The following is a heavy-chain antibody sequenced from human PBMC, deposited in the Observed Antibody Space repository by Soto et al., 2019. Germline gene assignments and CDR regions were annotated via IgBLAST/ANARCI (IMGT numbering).Heavy chain of an antibody. V-gene: IGHV3-23*01. CDR1: GFTFSSYA. CDR3: ATLLGYCSGGSCYDY. D-gene: IGHD2-15*01. J-gene: IGHJ4*02. CDR2: ISGSGGST. Sequence: EVQLLESGGSLVQPGGSLRLSCAASGFTFSSYAMSWVRQAPGKGLEWVSAISGSGGSTYYADSVKGRFTISRDNSKNTLYLQMNSLRAEDTAVYYCATLLGYCSGGSCYDYWGQGTLVTVSS.